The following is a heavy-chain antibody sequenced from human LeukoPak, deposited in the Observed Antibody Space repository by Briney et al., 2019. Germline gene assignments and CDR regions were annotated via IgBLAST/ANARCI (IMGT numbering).Heavy chain of an antibody. V-gene: IGHV3-15*01. CDR1: GFTFSKTW. CDR3: ATGRTGYIPDY. CDR2: IKTTSDGGAT. Sequence: PGESLRLSCAASGFTFSKTWMTWVRQAPGKGLEWVGRIKTTSDGGATDYAAPVKGRFAISRDDSKNTLYLQMNSLRAEDTAIYYCATGRTGYIPDYWGQGTLVTVSS. J-gene: IGHJ4*02. D-gene: IGHD6-13*01.